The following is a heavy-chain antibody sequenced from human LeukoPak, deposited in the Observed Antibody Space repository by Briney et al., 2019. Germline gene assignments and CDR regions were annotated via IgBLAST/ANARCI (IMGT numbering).Heavy chain of an antibody. D-gene: IGHD6-19*01. J-gene: IGHJ4*02. V-gene: IGHV6-1*01. CDR1: GDSVSSKNGA. Sequence: SQTLSLTCAVSGDSVSSKNGAWNWIRQSPSRGLEWLGRTYYRSKWYNDYAESMEGRMTINQDTSKNQYSLHLNSVTPDDTAEYYCARDFGTTGWHTFDYWGQGTLVTVSS. CDR3: ARDFGTTGWHTFDY. CDR2: TYYRSKWYN.